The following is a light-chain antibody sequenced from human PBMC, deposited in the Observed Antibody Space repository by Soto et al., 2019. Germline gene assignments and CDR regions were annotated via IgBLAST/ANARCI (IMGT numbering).Light chain of an antibody. CDR2: KVD. J-gene: IGLJ3*02. Sequence: QSALTQPASVSGSPGQSITIPCSGRSSDLGGLNYVSWYQQHPGKVPKLIIYKVDNRPSGISDRFSASKSGNTASLTISGLQAEDEAHYYCSSYTTVPSPQWVFAGGTQL. V-gene: IGLV2-14*01. CDR3: SSYTTVPSPQWV. CDR1: SSDLGGLNY.